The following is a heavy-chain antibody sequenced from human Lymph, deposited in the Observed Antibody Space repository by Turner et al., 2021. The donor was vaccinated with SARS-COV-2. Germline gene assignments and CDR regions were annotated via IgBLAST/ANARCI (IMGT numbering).Heavy chain of an antibody. CDR1: GFSFSSLV. CDR3: ATDPGAGGELLGGGYYYYGMDV. CDR2: ISYDGSNK. D-gene: IGHD1-26*01. Sequence: HVQLVESGGGVVQPGRSLRLSCAASGFSFSSLVMHWVRQAPGKGLEWVAVISYDGSNKYYADSVKGRFTISRDNSKNTLYLQMNSLRAEDTAVYYCATDPGAGGELLGGGYYYYGMDVWGQGTTVTVSS. J-gene: IGHJ6*02. V-gene: IGHV3-30-3*01.